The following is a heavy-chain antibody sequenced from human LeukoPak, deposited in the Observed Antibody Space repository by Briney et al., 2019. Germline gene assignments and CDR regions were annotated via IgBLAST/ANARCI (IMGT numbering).Heavy chain of an antibody. J-gene: IGHJ4*02. CDR1: GYTFTSYY. D-gene: IGHD7-27*01. CDR2: INPGRGNT. CDR3: ARDRDWGSSDPFVY. Sequence: VASVKVSCKASGYTFTSYYMHWVRQVPGQGLEWMGIINPGRGNTNYAQNFHGRVTLTRYTSTSTIYMELSSLRSEDTAVYYCARDRDWGSSDPFVYWGQGTLVTVSS. V-gene: IGHV1-46*01.